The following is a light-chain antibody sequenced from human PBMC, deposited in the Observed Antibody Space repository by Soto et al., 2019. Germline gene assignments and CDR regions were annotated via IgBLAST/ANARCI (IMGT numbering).Light chain of an antibody. V-gene: IGKV3-15*01. CDR3: QQYNDRPGT. J-gene: IGKJ1*01. Sequence: EVVMTQSPATLSVSPGERATLSCRASQSVSINLAWFQQKPGQAPRLLIYGASTRATGIPVRFSGSGSGTEFTFTISSLQSEDFAVYYCQQYNDRPGTFGQGTKVEIK. CDR1: QSVSIN. CDR2: GAS.